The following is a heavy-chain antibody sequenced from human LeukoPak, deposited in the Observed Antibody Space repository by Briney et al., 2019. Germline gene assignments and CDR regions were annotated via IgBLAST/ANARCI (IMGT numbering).Heavy chain of an antibody. V-gene: IGHV4-59*01. CDR1: SGSTNSFY. D-gene: IGHD3-10*01. CDR2: IYYSGTT. CDR3: ARLARLSLIRGVTGYHFLDV. J-gene: IGHJ6*04. Sequence: SETLSLTCTVSSGSTNSFYWSWIRQPPGGGLEWIGYIYYSGTTNYNPSLKSRITISIDTSKNQFSLKLSSVTAADTAVYYCARLARLSLIRGVTGYHFLDVWGKGTKVTVSS.